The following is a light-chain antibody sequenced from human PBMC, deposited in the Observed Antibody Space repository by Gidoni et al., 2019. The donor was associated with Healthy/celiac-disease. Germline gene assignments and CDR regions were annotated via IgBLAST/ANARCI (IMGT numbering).Light chain of an antibody. J-gene: IGLJ2*01. V-gene: IGLV3-21*03. CDR1: NIGSKS. Sequence: SYVLPQPPSVSVAPGKTARITCGGNNIGSKSVHWYQQNPGQAPVLVVYDDSDRPSGIPERFSGSNSGNTATLTISRVEAGDEADYYCQVWDSSSDHPEVVFGGGTKLTVL. CDR2: DDS. CDR3: QVWDSSSDHPEVV.